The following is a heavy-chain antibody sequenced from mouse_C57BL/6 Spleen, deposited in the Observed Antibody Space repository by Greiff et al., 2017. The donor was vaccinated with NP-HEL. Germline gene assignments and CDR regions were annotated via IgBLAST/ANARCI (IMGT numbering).Heavy chain of an antibody. CDR3: ARDSSGYFFAY. Sequence: EVKLEESGGGLVKPGGSLKLSCAASGFTFSSYAMSWVRQTPEKRLEWVATISDGGSYTYYPDNVKGRFTISRDNAKNNLYLQMSHLKSEDTAMYYCARDSSGYFFAYWGQGTLVTVSA. CDR2: ISDGGSYT. V-gene: IGHV5-4*01. D-gene: IGHD3-2*02. CDR1: GFTFSSYA. J-gene: IGHJ3*01.